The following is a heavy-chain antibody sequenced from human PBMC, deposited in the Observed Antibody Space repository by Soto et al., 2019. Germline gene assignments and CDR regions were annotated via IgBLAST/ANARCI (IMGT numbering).Heavy chain of an antibody. D-gene: IGHD3-10*01. CDR1: VCTFSNYA. CDR2: ISGSSYTT. Sequence: PVGSLRLSCASSVCTFSNYAMNCVRQSPGKGLEWVSGISGSSYTTYYADSVKGRFTISRDNSKNTLYLQMTSLRVDDTALYYCEREINHGSSVAQAECWGQGTMVSVSS. V-gene: IGHV3-23*01. CDR3: EREINHGSSVAQAEC. J-gene: IGHJ1*01.